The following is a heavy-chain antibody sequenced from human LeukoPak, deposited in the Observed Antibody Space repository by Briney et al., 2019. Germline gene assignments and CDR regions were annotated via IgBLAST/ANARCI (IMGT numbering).Heavy chain of an antibody. CDR3: ATGGAGTTSPLDY. V-gene: IGHV1-24*01. D-gene: IGHD1-7*01. Sequence: ASVKVSCKVSGYTLTELSTHWVRQAPGKGLEWMGGFDPEDGETIYAQKFQGRVTMTEDTSTDTAYMELSSLRPEDTAVYYCATGGAGTTSPLDYWGQGTLVTVSS. J-gene: IGHJ4*02. CDR1: GYTLTELS. CDR2: FDPEDGET.